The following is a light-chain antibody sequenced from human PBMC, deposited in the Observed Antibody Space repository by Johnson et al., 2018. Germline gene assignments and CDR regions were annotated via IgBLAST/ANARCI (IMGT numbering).Light chain of an antibody. J-gene: IGLJ1*01. V-gene: IGLV1-51*02. CDR3: GTWDSSLSAGNV. Sequence: QSVLTQPPSVSAAPGQKVTISCSGSSSNIGNNYVSWYQQLPGTAPKLLLYENNKRPSGIPDRFSGSKSGTSATLGITELQTGDEADYYCGTWDSSLSAGNVFGTGTKVTVL. CDR1: SSNIGNNY. CDR2: ENN.